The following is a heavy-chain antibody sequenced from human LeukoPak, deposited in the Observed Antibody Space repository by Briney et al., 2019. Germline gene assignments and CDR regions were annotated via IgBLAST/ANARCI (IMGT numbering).Heavy chain of an antibody. Sequence: YGPTLVKPTQTLTLTCAFSGFSLSTSGVGVGWIRQPPGKALEWLALIYWNDDKRYSPSLKSRLTITKDTSKNQVVLTMTNMDPVDTATYYCAHARAGRGYCSGGSCYSGFDPWGQGTLVTVSS. V-gene: IGHV2-5*01. CDR2: IYWNDDK. J-gene: IGHJ5*02. D-gene: IGHD2-15*01. CDR3: AHARAGRGYCSGGSCYSGFDP. CDR1: GFSLSTSGVG.